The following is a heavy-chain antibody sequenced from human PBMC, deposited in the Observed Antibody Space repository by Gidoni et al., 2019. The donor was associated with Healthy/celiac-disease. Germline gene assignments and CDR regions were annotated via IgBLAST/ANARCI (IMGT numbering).Heavy chain of an antibody. J-gene: IGHJ4*02. V-gene: IGHV3-64D*08. D-gene: IGHD3-22*01. CDR1: GFTFSSYA. CDR2: ISSNGGST. Sequence: EVQLVESGGGLVQPGGSLRLSCSASGFTFSSYAMHWVRQAPGKGLEYVSAISSNGGSTYYADSVKGRFTISRDNSKNTLYLQMSSLRAEDTAVYYCVAHGYDSSGTYWGQGTLVTVSS. CDR3: VAHGYDSSGTY.